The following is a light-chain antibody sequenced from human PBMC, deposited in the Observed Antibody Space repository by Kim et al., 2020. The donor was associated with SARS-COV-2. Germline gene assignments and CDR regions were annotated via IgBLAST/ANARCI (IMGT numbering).Light chain of an antibody. CDR3: SSFAASNILL. CDR1: SSDIGIYNY. Sequence: GQSVTISGTGTSSDIGIYNYISWYQQHPGKTPKLLIYDVNKRPSGVPDRFSGSKSANTASLTVSGLQADDEADYYCSSFAASNILLFGGGTKVTVL. V-gene: IGLV2-8*01. CDR2: DVN. J-gene: IGLJ2*01.